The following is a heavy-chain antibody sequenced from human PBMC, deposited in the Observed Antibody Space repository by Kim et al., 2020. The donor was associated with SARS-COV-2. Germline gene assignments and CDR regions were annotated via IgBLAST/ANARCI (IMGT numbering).Heavy chain of an antibody. V-gene: IGHV4-61*01. CDR3: ARDRIVGAQGAFDI. CDR2: IYYSGST. Sequence: SETLSLTCTVSGGSVSSGSYYWSWIRQPPGKGLEWIGYIYYSGSTNYNPSLKSRVTISVDTSKNQFSLKLSSVTAADTAVYYCARDRIVGAQGAFDIWGQGTMVTVSS. J-gene: IGHJ3*02. CDR1: GGSVSSGSYY. D-gene: IGHD1-26*01.